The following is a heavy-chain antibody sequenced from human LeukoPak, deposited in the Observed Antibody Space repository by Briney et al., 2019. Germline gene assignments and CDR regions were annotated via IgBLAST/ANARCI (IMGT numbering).Heavy chain of an antibody. V-gene: IGHV3-21*01. CDR2: ISSSSSYI. D-gene: IGHD1-26*01. CDR1: GFIISGNY. CDR3: ARATWDPNYYYYMDV. Sequence: SGGSLRLSCVVSGFIISGNYMSWVRQAPGKGLEWVSSISSSSSYIYYADSVKGRFTISRDNAKNSLFLQMNSLRAEDTAVYFCARATWDPNYYYYMDVWGKGTTVTISS. J-gene: IGHJ6*03.